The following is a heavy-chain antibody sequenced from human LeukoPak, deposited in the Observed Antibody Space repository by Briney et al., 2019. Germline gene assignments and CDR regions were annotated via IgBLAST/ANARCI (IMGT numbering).Heavy chain of an antibody. J-gene: IGHJ4*02. CDR3: AKSHSVEQRGYFDH. V-gene: IGHV3-23*01. Sequence: PGGSLRLSCAASGFTFTTYAMSWVRQAPGKGLEWVSTIANDGGSTYYADSVKGRFTISRDNSKNTVYLQMNSLRAEDMAVYYCAKSHSVEQRGYFDHWGQGTLVPVSS. CDR1: GFTFTTYA. D-gene: IGHD1/OR15-1a*01. CDR2: IANDGGST.